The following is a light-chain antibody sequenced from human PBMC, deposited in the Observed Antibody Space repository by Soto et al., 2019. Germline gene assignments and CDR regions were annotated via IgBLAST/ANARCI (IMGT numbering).Light chain of an antibody. V-gene: IGKV3-15*01. CDR1: ESVHRN. CDR3: QHYSNWPPT. J-gene: IGKJ3*01. CDR2: YAS. Sequence: EMVMTQSPATLSVSPGERVTLSCRASESVHRNLAWYQQKPGQGPRLLIYYASTRATGVPDRFTGSGSGTESTLTISSLQSEDFGVYHCQHYSNWPPTFGPGTKVEIK.